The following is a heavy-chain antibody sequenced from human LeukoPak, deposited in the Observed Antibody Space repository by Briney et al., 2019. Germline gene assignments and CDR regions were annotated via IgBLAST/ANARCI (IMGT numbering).Heavy chain of an antibody. CDR1: GFTFSSYA. CDR3: TRSNWGPEY. J-gene: IGHJ4*02. V-gene: IGHV3-30*04. D-gene: IGHD7-27*01. CDR2: ISYDGSNK. Sequence: WGSLSPSCAASGFTFSSYAMRWVRQAPGKGLEWVAVISYDGSNKYYADSVKGRFTISRDNSKNTLYLQMNSLRAEDTAVYYCTRSNWGPEYWGQGTLVTVSS.